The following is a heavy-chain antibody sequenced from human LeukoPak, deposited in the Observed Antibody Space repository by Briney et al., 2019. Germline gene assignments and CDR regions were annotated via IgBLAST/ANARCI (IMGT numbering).Heavy chain of an antibody. CDR1: GFTFSNYN. CDR3: ASRPIAAAGTPFDY. CDR2: TISNNNYK. D-gene: IGHD6-13*01. Sequence: PGGSLRLSCAASGFTFSNYNMNWVRQAPGKGLEWVSSTISNNNYKYYADSVKGRFTISRDNAKNSLYLQMNSLRAEDTAVYYCASRPIAAAGTPFDYWGQGTLVTVSS. J-gene: IGHJ4*02. V-gene: IGHV3-21*01.